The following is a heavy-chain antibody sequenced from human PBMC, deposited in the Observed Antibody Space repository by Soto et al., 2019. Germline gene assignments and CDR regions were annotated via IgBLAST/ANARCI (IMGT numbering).Heavy chain of an antibody. CDR1: GFTFSSYA. V-gene: IGHV3-23*01. Sequence: GGSLRLSCAASGFTFSSYAMSWVRQAPGKGLEWVSAISGRGGSTYYADSVKGRFTISRDNSKNTLYLQMNSLRAEDTAVYYCAKDLMEWEPCYEFDYWGQGTLVTVSS. CDR2: ISGRGGST. CDR3: AKDLMEWEPCYEFDY. J-gene: IGHJ4*02. D-gene: IGHD1-26*01.